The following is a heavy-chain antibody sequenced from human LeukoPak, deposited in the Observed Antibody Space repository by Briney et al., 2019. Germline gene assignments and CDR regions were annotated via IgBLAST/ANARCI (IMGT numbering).Heavy chain of an antibody. Sequence: GGSLRLSCAASGFTFSSYSMYWVRQAPGKGLEWVSSISSSSSYIYYADSVKGRFTISRDNVKNSLYLQMNSLRAEDTAVYYCARAEVVVIDYWGQGTLVTVSS. J-gene: IGHJ4*02. V-gene: IGHV3-21*01. CDR3: ARAEVVVIDY. CDR2: ISSSSSYI. D-gene: IGHD3-22*01. CDR1: GFTFSSYS.